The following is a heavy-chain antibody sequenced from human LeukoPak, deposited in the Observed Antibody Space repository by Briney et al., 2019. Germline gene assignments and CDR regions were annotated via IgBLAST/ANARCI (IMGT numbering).Heavy chain of an antibody. CDR1: GGSISSSSYY. Sequence: AETLSLTCTVSGGSISSSSYYWGWIRQPPGKGLEWIGSIYYSGSTYYNPSLKSRVTISVDTSKNQFSLKLSSVTAADTAVYYCARGSWGSGSYYFDYWGQGTLVTVSS. V-gene: IGHV4-39*07. CDR2: IYYSGST. J-gene: IGHJ4*02. CDR3: ARGSWGSGSYYFDY. D-gene: IGHD1-26*01.